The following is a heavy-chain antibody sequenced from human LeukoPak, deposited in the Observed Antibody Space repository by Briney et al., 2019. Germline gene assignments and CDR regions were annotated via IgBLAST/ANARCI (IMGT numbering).Heavy chain of an antibody. Sequence: PSQTLSLTCTVSGASISSGLYYWNWIRQPAGKGLEWIGSMYHSGSTYYNPPLKSRVTISEDTSKNQFSLKLRSVTAADTAVYYCARGPRFGELLWHWFDPWGQGTLVTVSS. CDR3: ARGPRFGELLWHWFDP. V-gene: IGHV4-61*02. CDR1: GASISSGLYY. D-gene: IGHD3-10*01. CDR2: MYHSGST. J-gene: IGHJ5*02.